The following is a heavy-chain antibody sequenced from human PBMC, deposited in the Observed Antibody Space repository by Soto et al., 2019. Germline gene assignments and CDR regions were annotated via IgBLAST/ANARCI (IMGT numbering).Heavy chain of an antibody. CDR1: GGSFSVYY. Sequence: PSETLCLTCAVYGGSFSVYYWNWIRQPPGKGLEWIGEINNSGSTNYNPSLKSRVTISVDTSKNQFSLKLSSVTAADTAVYYCARGLEYSSSTAYFDYWGQGTLVTVSS. D-gene: IGHD6-6*01. J-gene: IGHJ4*02. V-gene: IGHV4-34*01. CDR2: INNSGST. CDR3: ARGLEYSSSTAYFDY.